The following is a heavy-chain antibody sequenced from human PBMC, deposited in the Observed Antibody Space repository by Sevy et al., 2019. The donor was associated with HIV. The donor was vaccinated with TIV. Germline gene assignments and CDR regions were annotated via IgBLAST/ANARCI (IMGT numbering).Heavy chain of an antibody. CDR2: IKSKTDGGTT. CDR3: TTATYYDFWSGYYKQIFDY. J-gene: IGHJ4*02. D-gene: IGHD3-3*01. Sequence: GGSLRLSCAASGFTFSNAWMSWVRQAPGKGLEWVGRIKSKTDGGTTDYAAPVKGRFTLSRDDSKNTLYLQMNSLKTEDTAVYYCTTATYYDFWSGYYKQIFDYWGQGTLVTVSS. CDR1: GFTFSNAW. V-gene: IGHV3-15*01.